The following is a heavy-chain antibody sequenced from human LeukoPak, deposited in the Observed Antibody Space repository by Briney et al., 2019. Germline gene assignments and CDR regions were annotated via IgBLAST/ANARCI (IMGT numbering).Heavy chain of an antibody. Sequence: PGGSLRLSCAASGFTFNTYSMNWVRQAPGKGLGWGSYISSSGSMLHYADSVEGRFTISRDNAKNSLYLQMSSLRVEDTAVYYCTRRPYSSSWYYFDYWGQGTLATVSS. CDR3: TRRPYSSSWYYFDY. J-gene: IGHJ4*02. CDR2: ISSSGSML. CDR1: GFTFNTYS. V-gene: IGHV3-48*04. D-gene: IGHD6-13*01.